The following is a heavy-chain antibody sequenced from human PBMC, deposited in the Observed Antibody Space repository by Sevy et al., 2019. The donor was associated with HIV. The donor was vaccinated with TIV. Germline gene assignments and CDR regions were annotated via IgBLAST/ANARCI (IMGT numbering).Heavy chain of an antibody. Sequence: ASVKVSCKASGYTFTGYYMHWVRQAPGQGLEWMGRINPNSGGTNYAQKFQGRVTMTRDTSIRTAYMELSRLRSDETAVYYCARDTSSGDYDFWSGPPGAPGYWGQGTLVTVSS. D-gene: IGHD3-3*01. CDR2: INPNSGGT. CDR1: GYTFTGYY. V-gene: IGHV1-2*06. CDR3: ARDTSSGDYDFWSGPPGAPGY. J-gene: IGHJ4*02.